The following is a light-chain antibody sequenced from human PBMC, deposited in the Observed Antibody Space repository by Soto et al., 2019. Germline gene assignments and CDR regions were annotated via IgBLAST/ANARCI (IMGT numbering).Light chain of an antibody. CDR2: GNS. V-gene: IGLV1-40*01. J-gene: IGLJ2*01. Sequence: QSVLTQPPSVSGAPGQRVTISCTGSSSNIGAGYDVHWYQQLPGTAPKLLIYGNSNRPSGVPDRFSGSKSGTSASLAITGLLAEDDADYYCQSYDSSLSVHVVFGGGTKLTVL. CDR1: SSNIGAGYD. CDR3: QSYDSSLSVHVV.